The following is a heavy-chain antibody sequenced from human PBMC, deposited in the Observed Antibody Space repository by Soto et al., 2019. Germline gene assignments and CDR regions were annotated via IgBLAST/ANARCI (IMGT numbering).Heavy chain of an antibody. CDR2: ISAYNGNT. J-gene: IGHJ2*01. CDR3: ARVKLYGSGSYPGYFAL. CDR1: GYTFTSYG. D-gene: IGHD3-10*01. V-gene: IGHV1-18*01. Sequence: QVQLVQSGAEVKKPGASVKVSCKASGYTFTSYGISWVRQAPGQGLEGMGWISAYNGNTNCAQKLQGRVNRTTDTSTSTGYMELRSLRSDDTAVYYCARVKLYGSGSYPGYFALWGRGTLVTVSS.